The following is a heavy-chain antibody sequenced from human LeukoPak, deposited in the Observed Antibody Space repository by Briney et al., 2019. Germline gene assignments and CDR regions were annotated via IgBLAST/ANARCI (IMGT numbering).Heavy chain of an antibody. J-gene: IGHJ5*02. Sequence: GASVKVSCKASGYTFTSYGISWVRQAPGQGLEWMGWINPNSGGTNYAQKFQGRVTMTRDTSISTAYMELSRLRSDDTAVYYCARGRVRGVNWFDPWGQGTLVTVSS. CDR2: INPNSGGT. CDR1: GYTFTSYG. D-gene: IGHD3-10*01. CDR3: ARGRVRGVNWFDP. V-gene: IGHV1-2*02.